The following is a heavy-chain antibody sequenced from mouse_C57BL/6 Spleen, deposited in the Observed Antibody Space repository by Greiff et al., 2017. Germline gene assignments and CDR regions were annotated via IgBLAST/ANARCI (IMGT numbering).Heavy chain of an antibody. V-gene: IGHV1-64*01. CDR2: IHPNSGST. D-gene: IGHD1-1*01. Sequence: QVQLQQPGAELVKPGASVKLSCKASGYTFTSYWMHWVKQRPGQGLEWIGMIHPNSGSTNYNEKFKSKATLTVDKSSSTAYMQLSSLTSEDSAVYYGARYYGSSYWYFDVWGTGPTVTVSS. CDR1: GYTFTSYW. CDR3: ARYYGSSYWYFDV. J-gene: IGHJ1*03.